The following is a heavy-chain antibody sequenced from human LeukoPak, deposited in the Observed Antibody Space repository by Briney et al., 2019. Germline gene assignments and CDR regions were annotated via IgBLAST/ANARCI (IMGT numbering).Heavy chain of an antibody. CDR1: GFTFSNAW. V-gene: IGHV3-15*01. J-gene: IGHJ4*02. CDR2: IKSKTDGGTT. D-gene: IGHD3-16*02. Sequence: PGGSLRLSCAASGFTFSNAWMSWVRQAPGKGLEWVGRIKSKTDGGTTDYAAPVKGRFTISRDDSKNTLYLQMNSLKTEDTAVYYCTTGVMITFGGVIVFDYWGQGTLVTVSS. CDR3: TTGVMITFGGVIVFDY.